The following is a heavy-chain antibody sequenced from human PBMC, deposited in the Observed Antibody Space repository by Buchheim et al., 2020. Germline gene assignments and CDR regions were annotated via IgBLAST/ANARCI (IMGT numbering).Heavy chain of an antibody. V-gene: IGHV3-33*01. Sequence: VQLVESGGGVVQPGRSLRLSCAASGFTFSSYGMHWVRQAPGKGLEWVAVIWYDGSNKYYADSVKGRFTISRDNSKNTLYLQMNSLRAEDTAVYYCARGGYCSGGSCYGYYYYYYGMDVWGQGTT. D-gene: IGHD2-15*01. CDR1: GFTFSSYG. CDR3: ARGGYCSGGSCYGYYYYYYGMDV. J-gene: IGHJ6*02. CDR2: IWYDGSNK.